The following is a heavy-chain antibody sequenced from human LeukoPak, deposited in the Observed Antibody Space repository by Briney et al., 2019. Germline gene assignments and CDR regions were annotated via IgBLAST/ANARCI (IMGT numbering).Heavy chain of an antibody. CDR1: GFTFRSYG. CDR2: IQSDGRNQ. Sequence: GGSLRLSCTASGFTFRSYGMHWVRQAPGKGLEWLAFIQSDGRNQYYADSVKGQFTISRDNAKNSLFLQMNSLRAEDTAVYYCARERPGIAVAYYFDYWGQGTLVTVSS. D-gene: IGHD6-19*01. J-gene: IGHJ4*02. V-gene: IGHV3-30*02. CDR3: ARERPGIAVAYYFDY.